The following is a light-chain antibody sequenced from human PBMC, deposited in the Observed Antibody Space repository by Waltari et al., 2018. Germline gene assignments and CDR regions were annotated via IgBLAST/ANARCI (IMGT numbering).Light chain of an antibody. CDR3: QQYSSTPRT. J-gene: IGKJ1*01. Sequence: DIVMTQSPDSLAVSLGERATINCKSSQSVLYSSNNKNYLAWYQQKPGQPPKLLISWASTRESGVPDRFGGSGSGTDFTLTISSLQAEDVAVYYCQQYSSTPRTFGQGTKVEIK. CDR1: QSVLYSSNNKNY. V-gene: IGKV4-1*01. CDR2: WAS.